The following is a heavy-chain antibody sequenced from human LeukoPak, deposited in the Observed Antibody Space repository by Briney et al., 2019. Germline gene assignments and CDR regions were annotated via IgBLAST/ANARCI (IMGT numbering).Heavy chain of an antibody. D-gene: IGHD3-9*01. CDR1: GGSISSYY. V-gene: IGHV4-59*01. J-gene: IGHJ4*02. CDR3: ARVGRLRYFDWALGY. Sequence: SETLSLTCTVAGGSISSYYWSWIRQPPGKGLEWIGYIYYSGSTNYNPSLKSRVTISVDTSKNQFPLKLSSVTAADTAVYYCARVGRLRYFDWALGYWGQGTLVTVSS. CDR2: IYYSGST.